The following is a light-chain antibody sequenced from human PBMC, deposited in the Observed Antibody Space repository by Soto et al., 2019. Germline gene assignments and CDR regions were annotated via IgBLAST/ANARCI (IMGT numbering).Light chain of an antibody. V-gene: IGKV1-39*01. CDR2: SAA. CDR1: QCVSAY. Sequence: DIQMTQSPSSLSASVGDRVTITCRASQCVSAYLLWYQQRQGRAPRLLIYSAASLLSGVPSRFSGSGSGTNVTLTSSRLQPEDFATYYCRQSYRTPHTFGQGTKLETK. CDR3: RQSYRTPHT. J-gene: IGKJ2*01.